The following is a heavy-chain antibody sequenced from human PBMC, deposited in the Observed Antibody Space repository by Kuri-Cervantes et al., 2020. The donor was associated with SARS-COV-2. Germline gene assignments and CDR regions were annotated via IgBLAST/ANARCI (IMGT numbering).Heavy chain of an antibody. CDR3: ARSHKDIVVVPAARGYYYGMDV. CDR2: IWYDGSNK. V-gene: IGHV3-33*08. J-gene: IGHJ6*02. CDR1: GFTFSSYG. Sequence: GGSLRLSCAASGFTFSSYGMHWVRQAPGKGLEWVAVIWYDGSNKYYADSVKGRFTISRDNSKNTLYLQMNSLRAEDTAMYYCARSHKDIVVVPAARGYYYGMDVWGQGTTVTVSS. D-gene: IGHD2-2*01.